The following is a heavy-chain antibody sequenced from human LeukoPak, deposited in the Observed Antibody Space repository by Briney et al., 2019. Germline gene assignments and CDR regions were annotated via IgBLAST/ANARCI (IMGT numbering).Heavy chain of an antibody. CDR1: GFTFSSYS. V-gene: IGHV3-48*01. CDR2: ISSSSSTI. J-gene: IGHJ4*02. Sequence: GSLRLSCAASGFTFSSYSMNWVRQAPGKGLEWVSYISSSSSTIYYADSVKGRFTISRDNAKNSLYLQMNSLRAEDTAVYYCATELLWFGELLRDFDYWGQGTLVTVSS. CDR3: ATELLWFGELLRDFDY. D-gene: IGHD3-10*01.